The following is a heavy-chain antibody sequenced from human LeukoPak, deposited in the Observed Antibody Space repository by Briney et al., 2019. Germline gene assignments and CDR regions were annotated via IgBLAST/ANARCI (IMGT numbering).Heavy chain of an antibody. CDR1: GLXFGNYG. CDR2: IGGGGYTT. D-gene: IGHD3-10*01. J-gene: IGHJ4*02. V-gene: IGHV3-23*01. Sequence: PGGSLRLSCVASGLXFGNYGINWVRQAPGKGLEWVSSIGGGGYTTYYADSVRGRFTISRDNSKNSMYLQMSSLRAEDTAIYYCAEVESSYCRIWGQGTLVTVSS. CDR3: AEVESSYCRI.